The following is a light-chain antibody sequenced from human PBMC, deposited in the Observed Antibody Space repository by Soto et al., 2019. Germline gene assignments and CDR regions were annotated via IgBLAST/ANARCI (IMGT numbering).Light chain of an antibody. CDR2: GAS. V-gene: IGKV3-20*01. Sequence: EIVLTQSPATLSSSPGERATLSCRTSQSVSSSYLAWYQQKPGQAPRLLIYGASSRAPGIPDRFSGSGSGTDFTLSISRLEPEDFAVYYCQQYGSSPQTFGQGTKVDIK. CDR3: QQYGSSPQT. J-gene: IGKJ1*01. CDR1: QSVSSSY.